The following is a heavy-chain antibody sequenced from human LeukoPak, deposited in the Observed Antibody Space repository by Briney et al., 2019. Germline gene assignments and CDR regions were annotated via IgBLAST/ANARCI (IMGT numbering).Heavy chain of an antibody. Sequence: PVKVSCKASGGTFSSYAISWVRQAPGQGLEWMGGIIPIFGTANYAQKFQGRVTITADKSTSTAYMELSSLRSEDTAVYYCAREDLLWFGELTYNWFDPWGQGTLVTVSS. J-gene: IGHJ5*02. V-gene: IGHV1-69*06. CDR2: IIPIFGTA. CDR3: AREDLLWFGELTYNWFDP. D-gene: IGHD3-10*01. CDR1: GGTFSSYA.